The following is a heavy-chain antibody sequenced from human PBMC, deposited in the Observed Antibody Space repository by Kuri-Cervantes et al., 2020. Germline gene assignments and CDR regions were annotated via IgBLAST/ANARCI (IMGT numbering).Heavy chain of an antibody. D-gene: IGHD3-10*01. V-gene: IGHV3-33*08. CDR3: ARQTWRITTPNWFDP. J-gene: IGHJ5*02. CDR2: IWYDGSNK. Sequence: GESLKISCAASGFTFSNAWMSWVRQAPGKGLEWVAVIWYDGSNKYYADSVKGRFTISRDNSKNTLYLQMNSLRAEDTAVYYCARQTWRITTPNWFDPWGLGTLVTVSS. CDR1: GFTFSNAW.